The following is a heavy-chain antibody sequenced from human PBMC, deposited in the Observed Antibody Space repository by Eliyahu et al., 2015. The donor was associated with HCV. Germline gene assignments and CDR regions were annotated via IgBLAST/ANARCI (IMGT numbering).Heavy chain of an antibody. V-gene: IGHV4-39*07. CDR1: GGSISGSSYY. Sequence: QLQLQESGPGLVKPSETLSLTCTVSGGSISGSSYYWGWVRQPPGRGLEWMGSIFYSGGPYFNPSLESRVTMSVDTSKNQISLRLNSVTAADTAVYYCVRNHVDQGVWDAFGVWGQGTKVTVSS. J-gene: IGHJ3*01. CDR3: VRNHVDQGVWDAFGV. CDR2: IFYSGGP. D-gene: IGHD1-14*01.